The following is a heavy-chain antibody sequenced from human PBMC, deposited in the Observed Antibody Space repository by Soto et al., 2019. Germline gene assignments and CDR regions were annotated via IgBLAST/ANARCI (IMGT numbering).Heavy chain of an antibody. J-gene: IGHJ5*02. D-gene: IGHD6-6*01. CDR1: GGSISSGGYY. CDR3: ARRVAALSNWFDP. CDR2: IYYSGST. Sequence: QVQLQESGPGLVKPLQTLSLTCTVSGGSISSGGYYWSWIRQHPGKGLEWIGYIYYSGSTYYNPSLKSRVTISVDTSKNQFSLKLSSVTAADTAVHYCARRVAALSNWFDPWGQGTLVTVSS. V-gene: IGHV4-31*03.